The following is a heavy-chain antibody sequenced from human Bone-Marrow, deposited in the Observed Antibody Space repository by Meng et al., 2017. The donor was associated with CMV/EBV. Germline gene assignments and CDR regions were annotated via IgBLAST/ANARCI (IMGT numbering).Heavy chain of an antibody. Sequence: GGSLRLSCTGSGFTFSSYSMNWVRETPGKGLEWVSYISSSSSTKKYEDSVKGRFTVSRDNAKNSLYLHMSSLTVEDTAMYYCVRSTIFGGVIWFYWGQGCPVTVSS. CDR3: VRSTIFGGVIWFY. CDR1: GFTFSSYS. CDR2: ISSSSSTK. D-gene: IGHD3-3*01. V-gene: IGHV3-48*04. J-gene: IGHJ4*02.